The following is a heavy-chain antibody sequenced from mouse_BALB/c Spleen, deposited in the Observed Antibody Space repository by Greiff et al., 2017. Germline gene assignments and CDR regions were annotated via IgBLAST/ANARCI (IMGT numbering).Heavy chain of an antibody. J-gene: IGHJ4*01. CDR1: GFNIKDYY. V-gene: IGHV14-4*02. Sequence: EVQLQQSGAELVRSGASVKLSCTASGFNIKDYYMHWVKQRPEQGLEWIGWIDPENGDTEYAPKFQGKATMTADTSSNTAYLQLSSLTSEDTAVYYCNEDYAMDYWGQGTSVTVSS. CDR3: NEDYAMDY. CDR2: IDPENGDT.